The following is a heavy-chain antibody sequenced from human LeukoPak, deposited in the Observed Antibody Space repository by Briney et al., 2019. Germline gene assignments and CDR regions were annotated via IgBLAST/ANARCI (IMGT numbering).Heavy chain of an antibody. CDR1: GFTFSSFW. CDR2: ISPDGSTI. J-gene: IGHJ4*02. Sequence: QPGGSLRLSCVASGFTFSSFWISWVRQAPGKGLEWVANISPDGSTIHYVDSVRGRFTISRDNSKNTLYLQMNSLRAEDTAVYYCAKSLWQQLIQRTTLDNWGQGTLVTVSS. CDR3: AKSLWQQLIQRTTLDN. V-gene: IGHV3-7*03. D-gene: IGHD6-13*01.